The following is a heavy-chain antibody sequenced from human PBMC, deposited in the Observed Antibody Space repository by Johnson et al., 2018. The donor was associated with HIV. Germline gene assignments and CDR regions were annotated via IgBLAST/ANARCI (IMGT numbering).Heavy chain of an antibody. CDR3: AKPPSMGADGFAI. Sequence: QVQLVESGGGVVQPGRSLRLSCAASGFTFSSYDMHWVRQAPGKGMDWVAFISYDGSNEYYADSVKGRFTISRDNSKNALYLQMNSRRADDPAIYYCAKPPSMGADGFAIWGHGTMVTVSS. J-gene: IGHJ3*02. D-gene: IGHD3-16*01. CDR1: GFTFSSYD. CDR2: ISYDGSNE. V-gene: IGHV3-30*18.